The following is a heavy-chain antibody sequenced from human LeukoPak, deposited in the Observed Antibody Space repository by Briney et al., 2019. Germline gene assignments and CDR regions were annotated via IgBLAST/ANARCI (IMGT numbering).Heavy chain of an antibody. D-gene: IGHD3-22*01. Sequence: ASVKVSCKTSGYVFSDSAMHWVRQAPGQRLEWMGWINAGNGYTRYSQKFQGRVTMTRDTSASTVYMQLRSLRSEDTAVYCCARGANYYDSTGSSNWLDPWGRGTLVTVSS. CDR3: ARGANYYDSTGSSNWLDP. J-gene: IGHJ5*02. CDR1: GYVFSDSA. V-gene: IGHV1-3*01. CDR2: INAGNGYT.